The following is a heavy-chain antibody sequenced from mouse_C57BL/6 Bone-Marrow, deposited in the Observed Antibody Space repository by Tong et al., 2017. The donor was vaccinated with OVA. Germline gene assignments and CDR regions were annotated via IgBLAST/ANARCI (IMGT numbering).Heavy chain of an antibody. D-gene: IGHD1-1*01. Sequence: EVQLQESGGGLVKPGGSLKLSCAASGFTFSSYGMSWVRQTPDKRLEWVATISSGGSYTYYPDSVKGRFTISRDNAKNTLYLQMSSLKSEDTAMYYCARRVLRSYFDYWGQGTTLTVSS. V-gene: IGHV5-6*01. CDR3: ARRVLRSYFDY. CDR1: GFTFSSYG. CDR2: ISSGGSYT. J-gene: IGHJ2*01.